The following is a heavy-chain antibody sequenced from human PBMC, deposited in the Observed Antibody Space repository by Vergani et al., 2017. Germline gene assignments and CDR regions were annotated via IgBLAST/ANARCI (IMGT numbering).Heavy chain of an antibody. CDR1: GFTFSSYA. V-gene: IGHV3-23*04. J-gene: IGHJ4*02. CDR2: ISGSGGST. D-gene: IGHD5-12*01. Sequence: EVQLVESGGGLVQPGGSLRLSCAASGFTFSSYAMSWVRQAPGKRLEWVSAISGSGGSTYYADSVKGRFTISRDNSKNTLYLQMNSLRAEDTAVYYCARDKDSGYDLGYWGQGTLVTVSS. CDR3: ARDKDSGYDLGY.